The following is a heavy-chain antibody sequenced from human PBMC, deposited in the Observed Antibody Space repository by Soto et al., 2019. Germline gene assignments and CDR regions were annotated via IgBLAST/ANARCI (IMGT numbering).Heavy chain of an antibody. CDR3: ARRAAAGTSPFDY. CDR1: GGTFSSYA. Sequence: QVQLVQSGAEVKKPGSSVKVSCNASGGTFSSYAISWVRQAPGQGLEWMGGIIPIFGIANYAQKFQGRVTITADESTSPAYMELSSLRSEDTALYYSARRAAAGTSPFDYWGQGTLVTVSS. V-gene: IGHV1-69*01. CDR2: IIPIFGIA. D-gene: IGHD6-13*01. J-gene: IGHJ4*02.